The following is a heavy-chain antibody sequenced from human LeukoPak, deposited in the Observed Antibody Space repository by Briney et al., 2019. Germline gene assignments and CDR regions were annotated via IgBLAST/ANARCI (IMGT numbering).Heavy chain of an antibody. CDR2: ISYDGSNK. CDR3: ARDLARRITMIVGAFDI. CDR1: GFTFSSYA. D-gene: IGHD3-22*01. Sequence: PGGSLRLSCAASGFTFSSYAMHWVRQAPGKGLGWVAVISYDGSNKYYADSVKGRFTISRDNSKNTLYLQMNSLRAEDTAVYYCARDLARRITMIVGAFDIWGQGTMVTVSS. V-gene: IGHV3-30*04. J-gene: IGHJ3*02.